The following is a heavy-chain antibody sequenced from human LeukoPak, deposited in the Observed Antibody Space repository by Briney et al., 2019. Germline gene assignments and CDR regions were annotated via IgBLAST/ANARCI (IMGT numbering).Heavy chain of an antibody. D-gene: IGHD2-2*02. Sequence: SETLSLTCAVYGGSFSGYYWSWNRQPPGKGLEWIGEINHSGSTNYNPSLKSRVTISVDTSKNQFSLKLSSVTAADTAVYYCARGYCSSTSCYTGGWFDPWGQGTLVTVSS. V-gene: IGHV4-34*01. CDR2: INHSGST. J-gene: IGHJ5*02. CDR3: ARGYCSSTSCYTGGWFDP. CDR1: GGSFSGYY.